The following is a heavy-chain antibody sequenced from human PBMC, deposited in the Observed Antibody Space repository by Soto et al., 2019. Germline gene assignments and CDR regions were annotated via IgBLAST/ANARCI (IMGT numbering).Heavy chain of an antibody. CDR3: TKDVTGDIGADY. D-gene: IGHD2-21*02. Sequence: PGGSLRLSCAASGFAFSSCVMSWVRQAPGKGLEWVSTIKTSGDSIFYADPVKGRFTASRDDSRNTLYLQMDSLRAEGTATYYCTKDVTGDIGADYWGPGTPVTVSS. J-gene: IGHJ4*02. CDR1: GFAFSSCV. CDR2: IKTSGDSI. V-gene: IGHV3-23*01.